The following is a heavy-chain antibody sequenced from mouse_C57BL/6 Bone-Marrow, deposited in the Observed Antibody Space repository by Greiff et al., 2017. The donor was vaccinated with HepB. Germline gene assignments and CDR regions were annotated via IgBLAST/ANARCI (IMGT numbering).Heavy chain of an antibody. D-gene: IGHD2-3*01. CDR3: ARLGGYYGYYAMDY. Sequence: EVKVVESGGGLVQPGGSLKLSCAASGFTFSDYYMYWVRQTPEKRLEWVAYISNGGGSTYYPDTVKGRFTISRDNAKNTLYLQMSRLKSEDTAMYYCARLGGYYGYYAMDYWGQGTSVTVSS. CDR2: ISNGGGST. J-gene: IGHJ4*01. V-gene: IGHV5-12*01. CDR1: GFTFSDYY.